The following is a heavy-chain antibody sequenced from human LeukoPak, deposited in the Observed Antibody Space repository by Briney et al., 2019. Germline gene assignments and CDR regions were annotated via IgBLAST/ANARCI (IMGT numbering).Heavy chain of an antibody. Sequence: PSETLSLTCTASGGCIISYYWSWIRQPPGKGLEWIGYIYYSCTTNYTPSLKSRVTISVATSKHQFSLKLSSVTAADTAVYYCARQGGGFWYFDLWGRGTLVTVSS. CDR2: IYYSCTT. CDR1: GGCIISYY. J-gene: IGHJ2*01. V-gene: IGHV4-59*08. CDR3: ARQGGGFWYFDL. D-gene: IGHD6-25*01.